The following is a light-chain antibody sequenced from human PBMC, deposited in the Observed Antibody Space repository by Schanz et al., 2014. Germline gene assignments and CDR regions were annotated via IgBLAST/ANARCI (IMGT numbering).Light chain of an antibody. V-gene: IGLV2-8*01. CDR2: EVS. J-gene: IGLJ1*01. Sequence: QSALTQPPSASGSPGQSVTISCTGTSSDVGGYNYVSWYQQHPGKAPKLMIYEVSKRPSGVPDRFSGSKSGNTASLTISGIQAEDEADYYCSSYTSSSTVFGTGTKLTVL. CDR3: SSYTSSSTV. CDR1: SSDVGGYNY.